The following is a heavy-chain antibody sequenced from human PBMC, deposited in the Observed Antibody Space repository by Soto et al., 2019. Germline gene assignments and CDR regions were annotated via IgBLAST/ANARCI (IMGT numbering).Heavy chain of an antibody. CDR3: APVGIGTKTVDY. V-gene: IGHV4-39*01. CDR2: IYYSGST. Sequence: PSETLFLTCIFSGGSVSSSTYYWALIRQFPGKGLEWIGSIYYSGSTYYNPSLKSRITISIDRSKNQFSLKLTSVTAADTAVYYCAPVGIGTKTVDYWGQGTLVTVSS. J-gene: IGHJ4*02. D-gene: IGHD1-26*01. CDR1: GGSVSSSTYY.